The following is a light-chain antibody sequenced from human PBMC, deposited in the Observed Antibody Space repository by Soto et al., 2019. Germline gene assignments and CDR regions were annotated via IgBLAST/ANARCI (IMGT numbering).Light chain of an antibody. CDR1: NTDLGVYGY. Sequence: QSALAQPASVSGSFGQSITISCSGPNTDLGVYGYVSWYQHHPGKAPKLLIYDVNNRPSGISDRFSGSKSGDTACLTISGLQAEDEADYFCFSKISGFVYGFGTGTKVTVL. J-gene: IGLJ1*01. CDR3: FSKISGFVYG. CDR2: DVN. V-gene: IGLV2-14*01.